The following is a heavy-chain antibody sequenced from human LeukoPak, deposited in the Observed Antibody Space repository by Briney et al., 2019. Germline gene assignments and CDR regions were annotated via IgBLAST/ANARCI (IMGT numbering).Heavy chain of an antibody. Sequence: GGSLRLSCAASGFTFSSYWMSWVRRAPGKGLEWVANIKQDVSEKYYVDSVKGRFTISRDNAKNSLYLQMTSLRAEDTAMYYCARTVYGDYGDWFDPWGQGTLVTVSS. J-gene: IGHJ5*02. V-gene: IGHV3-7*01. D-gene: IGHD4-17*01. CDR1: GFTFSSYW. CDR2: IKQDVSEK. CDR3: ARTVYGDYGDWFDP.